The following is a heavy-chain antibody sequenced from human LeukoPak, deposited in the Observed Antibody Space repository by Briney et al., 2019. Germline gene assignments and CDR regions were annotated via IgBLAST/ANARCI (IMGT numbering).Heavy chain of an antibody. Sequence: PSETLSLTCNVSGGSISSNRYYWGWIRQPPGKGLEWIGNIYYSGSTYYNPSLKSRVTISVDTSKSQFSLRLSSVTAADTAVYYCARLDHDYDRSGCGSFFDYWGQGTLVTVSS. CDR2: IYYSGST. CDR3: ARLDHDYDRSGCGSFFDY. J-gene: IGHJ4*02. V-gene: IGHV4-39*01. CDR1: GGSISSNRYY. D-gene: IGHD3-22*01.